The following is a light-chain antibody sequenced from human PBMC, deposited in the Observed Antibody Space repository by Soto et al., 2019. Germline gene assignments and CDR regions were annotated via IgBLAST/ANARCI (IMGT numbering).Light chain of an antibody. J-gene: IGLJ3*02. CDR3: CSYAGRSTLV. Sequence: QSVLTQPASVSGSPGQSITISCTGSSSDVGSYNLVSWHQQYPGKAPKLMIYEGSKRPSGVSNRFSGSKSGNTASLTLSRLQAEFEGDYYCCSYAGRSTLVFGGGTKLTVL. CDR1: SSDVGSYNL. V-gene: IGLV2-23*01. CDR2: EGS.